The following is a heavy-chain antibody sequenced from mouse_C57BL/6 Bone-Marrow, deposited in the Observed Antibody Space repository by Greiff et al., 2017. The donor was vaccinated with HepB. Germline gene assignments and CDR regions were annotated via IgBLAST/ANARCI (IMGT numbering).Heavy chain of an antibody. CDR3: ASPYGYDAAY. Sequence: EVQVVESGGGLVKPGGSLKLSCAASGFTFSSYAMSWVRQTPEKRLEWVATISDGGSYTYYPDNVKGRFTISRDNAKNNLYLQMSHLKSEDTAMYYCASPYGYDAAYWGQGTLVTVSA. CDR2: ISDGGSYT. V-gene: IGHV5-4*01. CDR1: GFTFSSYA. J-gene: IGHJ3*01. D-gene: IGHD2-2*01.